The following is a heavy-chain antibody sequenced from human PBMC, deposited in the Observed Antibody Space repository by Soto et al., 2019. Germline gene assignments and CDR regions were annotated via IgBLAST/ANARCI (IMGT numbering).Heavy chain of an antibody. Sequence: GGSLRLSCAASGFTFSSYAMSWVRQAPGKGPEWVSAISGSGGSTYYADSVRGRFTISRDNSKNTLYLQMNSLRAEDTAVYYCAKDLRYSSSPWGQGTLVTVSS. CDR3: AKDLRYSSSP. D-gene: IGHD6-13*01. J-gene: IGHJ5*02. V-gene: IGHV3-23*01. CDR2: ISGSGGST. CDR1: GFTFSSYA.